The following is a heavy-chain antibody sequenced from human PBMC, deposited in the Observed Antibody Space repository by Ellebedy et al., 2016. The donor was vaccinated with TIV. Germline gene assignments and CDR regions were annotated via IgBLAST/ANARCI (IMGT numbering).Heavy chain of an antibody. Sequence: GESLKISCAASGFTVSSNFMTWVRQAPGKGLEWVSLIYGGGTIRYADSVKGRFTISRDNSKNTVDLQMNSLRAEDTAVYYCARPTVPATICGACGMDVWGQGTTVIVSS. J-gene: IGHJ6*02. CDR1: GFTVSSNF. D-gene: IGHD2-2*01. CDR2: IYGGGTI. CDR3: ARPTVPATICGACGMDV. V-gene: IGHV3-53*01.